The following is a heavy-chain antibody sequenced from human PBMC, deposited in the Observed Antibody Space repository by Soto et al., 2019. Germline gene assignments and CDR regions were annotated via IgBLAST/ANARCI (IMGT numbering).Heavy chain of an antibody. Sequence: EVQLVESGGGLVQPGGSLRLACAASGFTFSSYWMSWVRQAPGKGLEWVANIKQDGSEKYYVDSVKGRFTISRDTAKNSLYLQMNSLRAEDTAVYYCARDNIAVAVPYFDYWGQGNLVTVSS. V-gene: IGHV3-7*01. D-gene: IGHD6-19*01. CDR1: GFTFSSYW. J-gene: IGHJ4*02. CDR2: IKQDGSEK. CDR3: ARDNIAVAVPYFDY.